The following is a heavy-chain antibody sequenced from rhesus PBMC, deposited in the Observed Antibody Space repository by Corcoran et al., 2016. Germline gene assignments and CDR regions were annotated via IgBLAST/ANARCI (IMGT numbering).Heavy chain of an antibody. J-gene: IGHJ4*01. CDR1: GFPVSSYW. D-gene: IGHD5-42*01. V-gene: IGHV3-11*01. CDR3: TREGLQRFFDY. CDR2: MYGSNS. Sequence: EVQLAESGGGLVQPGGSLRLSCAASGFPVSSYWMSWVRQAPGKGLEWVSDMYGSNSEYGDAVKGRFTGSRDNAKNSLYLQMNSLRAEDTAVYYCTREGLQRFFDYLGQGVLVTVSS.